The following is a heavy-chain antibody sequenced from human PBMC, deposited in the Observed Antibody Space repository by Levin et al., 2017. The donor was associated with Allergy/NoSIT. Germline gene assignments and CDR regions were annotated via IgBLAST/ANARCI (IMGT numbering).Heavy chain of an antibody. V-gene: IGHV1-18*01. CDR1: GYTFTNYG. J-gene: IGHJ6*02. Sequence: GESLKISCKASGYTFTNYGITWVRQAPGQGPEWMGWISADDGDRKYAQKFQGRVTMTTDKFTDISYMEVRSLRSDDTAVDYCAGVSMVRGVIGRNPRRDYYYYGMDVWGQGTTVTVSS. CDR3: AGVSMVRGVIGRNPRRDYYYYGMDV. CDR2: ISADDGDR. D-gene: IGHD3-10*01.